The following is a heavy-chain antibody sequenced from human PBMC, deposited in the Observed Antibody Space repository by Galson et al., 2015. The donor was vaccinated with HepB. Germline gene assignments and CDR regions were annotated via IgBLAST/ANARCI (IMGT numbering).Heavy chain of an antibody. CDR3: ARDGRPYSSGWYFDY. J-gene: IGHJ4*02. CDR2: ISYDGSNK. Sequence: SLRLSCAASGFTFSSYAMHWVRQAPGKGLEWVAVISYDGSNKYYADSVKGRFTISRDNSKNTLYLQMNSLRAEDTAVYYCARDGRPYSSGWYFDYWGQGTLVTVSS. CDR1: GFTFSSYA. V-gene: IGHV3-30*04. D-gene: IGHD6-19*01.